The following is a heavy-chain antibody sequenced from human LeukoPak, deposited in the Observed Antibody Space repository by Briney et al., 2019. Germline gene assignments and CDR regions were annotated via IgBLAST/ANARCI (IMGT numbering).Heavy chain of an antibody. CDR1: GGSISSSSYY. CDR3: ASSLLGYSYVDYYYYYMDV. CDR2: IYYSGST. V-gene: IGHV4-39*01. J-gene: IGHJ6*03. D-gene: IGHD5-18*01. Sequence: SETLSLTCTLSGGSISSSSYYWGWIRQPPGKGLEWIGSIYYSGSTYYNPSLKSRVTISVDTSKNQFSLKLSSVTAADTAVYYYASSLLGYSYVDYYYYYMDVWDKGTTVTVSS.